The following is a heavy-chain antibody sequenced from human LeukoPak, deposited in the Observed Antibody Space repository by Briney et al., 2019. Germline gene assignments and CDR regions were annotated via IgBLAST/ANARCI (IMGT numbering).Heavy chain of an antibody. CDR2: INTNTGNP. CDR1: GYTFTSYA. CDR3: ARFPHHGDYIIDY. J-gene: IGHJ4*02. D-gene: IGHD4-17*01. Sequence: ASVKVSCKASGYTFTSYAMNWVRQAPGQGLEWMGWINTNTGNPTYAQGFTGRFVFSVDTSVRTAYLQINSLTAADTAVFYCARFPHHGDYIIDYWGQGTLVTVSS. V-gene: IGHV7-4-1*02.